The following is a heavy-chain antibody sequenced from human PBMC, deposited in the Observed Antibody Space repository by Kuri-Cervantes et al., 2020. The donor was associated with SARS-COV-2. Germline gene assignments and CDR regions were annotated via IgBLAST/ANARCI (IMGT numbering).Heavy chain of an antibody. D-gene: IGHD3-22*01. J-gene: IGHJ4*02. CDR3: ARDRVPDKYDSSGYYVY. V-gene: IGHV3-53*01. CDR2: IYSGGST. Sequence: GSLRLSCAASGFTVSSNYMSWVRQAPGKGLEWVSVIYSGGSTYYADSVKGRFTISRDNSKNTLYLQMNSLRAEDTAVYYCARDRVPDKYDSSGYYVYWGQGTLVTVSS. CDR1: GFTVSSNY.